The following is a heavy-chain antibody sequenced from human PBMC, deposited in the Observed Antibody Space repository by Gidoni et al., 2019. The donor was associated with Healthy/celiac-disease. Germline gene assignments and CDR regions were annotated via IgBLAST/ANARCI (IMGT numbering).Heavy chain of an antibody. Sequence: QVQLQESGPGLVTPSQTLSLTCTFSGCSISSGGYYWRWIRQHPGKGLEWIGYIYYSGSTYYNPSLKSRVTISVDTSKNQFSLKLSSVTAADTAVYYCARGLGLGLVVPAAIVYNWFDPWGQGTLVTVSS. CDR1: GCSISSGGYY. CDR2: IYYSGST. J-gene: IGHJ5*02. D-gene: IGHD2-2*01. V-gene: IGHV4-31*03. CDR3: ARGLGLGLVVPAAIVYNWFDP.